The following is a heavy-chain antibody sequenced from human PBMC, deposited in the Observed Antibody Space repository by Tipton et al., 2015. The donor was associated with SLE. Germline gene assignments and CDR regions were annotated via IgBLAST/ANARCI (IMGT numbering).Heavy chain of an antibody. Sequence: LRLSCTVSGGSISSYYWSWIRQPPGKGLEWIGYIYYSGSTNYNPSLKSRVTISVDTSKNQFSLKLSSVTAADTAVYYCARFVGRAWFDPWGQGTLVTVSS. CDR2: IYYSGST. V-gene: IGHV4-59*01. CDR3: ARFVGRAWFDP. CDR1: GGSISSYY. J-gene: IGHJ5*02. D-gene: IGHD6-6*01.